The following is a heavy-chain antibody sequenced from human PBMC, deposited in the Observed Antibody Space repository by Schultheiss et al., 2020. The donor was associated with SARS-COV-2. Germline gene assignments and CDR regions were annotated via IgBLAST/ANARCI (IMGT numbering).Heavy chain of an antibody. CDR1: GGSFSGYY. V-gene: IGHV4-59*12. J-gene: IGHJ6*02. CDR3: ARTPSAAGYDYYYYYYGMDV. CDR2: IYYSGST. Sequence: SETLSLTCAVYGGSFSGYYWSWIRQPPGKGLEWIGYIYYSGSTNYNPSLKSRVTISVDTSKNQFSLKLSSVTAADTAVYYCARTPSAAGYDYYYYYYGMDVWGQGTTVTVSS. D-gene: IGHD6-13*01.